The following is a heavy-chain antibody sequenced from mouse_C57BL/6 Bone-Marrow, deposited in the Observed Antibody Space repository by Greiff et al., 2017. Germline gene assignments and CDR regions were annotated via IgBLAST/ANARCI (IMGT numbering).Heavy chain of an antibody. CDR2: IHPNSGST. CDR1: GYTFTSYW. J-gene: IGHJ3*01. D-gene: IGHD3-2*02. V-gene: IGHV1-64*01. CDR3: ARRQLRLAWFAY. Sequence: QVQLQQPGAELVKPGASVKLSCKASGYTFTSYWMHWVKQRPGQGLEWIGMIHPNSGSTNYNEKFKSKATLTVDKSSSTAYMHLSSLTSEDSAVYYCARRQLRLAWFAYWGQGTLVTVSA.